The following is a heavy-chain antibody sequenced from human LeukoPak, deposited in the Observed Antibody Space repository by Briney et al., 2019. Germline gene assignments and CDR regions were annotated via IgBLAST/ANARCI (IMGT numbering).Heavy chain of an antibody. CDR3: ARTTRRDGYNYDY. CDR2: IKQDGSEK. J-gene: IGHJ4*02. CDR1: GFTFSSYW. Sequence: PVGSLRLSCAASGFTFSSYWMSWVRQAPGKGLEWVANIKQDGSEKYYVDSVKGRFTISRDNAKNSLYLQMNSLRAEDTAVYYCARTTRRDGYNYDYWGQGTLVTVSS. V-gene: IGHV3-7*01. D-gene: IGHD5-24*01.